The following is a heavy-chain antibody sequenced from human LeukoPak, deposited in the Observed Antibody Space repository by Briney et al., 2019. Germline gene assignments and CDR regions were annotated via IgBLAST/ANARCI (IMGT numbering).Heavy chain of an antibody. CDR3: AREVYSSGWKFDY. CDR2: IYSTGST. V-gene: IGHV4-61*02. CDR1: GGSISSGNYY. Sequence: SETLSLTCTVSGGSISSGNYYWSWIRQPAGKGLECIGRIYSTGSTNYNPSLKSRVTISVGTSKNQFSLKMSSVTTADTAVYYCAREVYSSGWKFDYWGQGTLVTVPS. J-gene: IGHJ4*02. D-gene: IGHD6-19*01.